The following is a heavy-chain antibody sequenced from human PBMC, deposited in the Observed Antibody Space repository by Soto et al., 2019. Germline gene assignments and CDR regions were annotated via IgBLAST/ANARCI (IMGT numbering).Heavy chain of an antibody. CDR3: ARVIPPHYSGMDV. V-gene: IGHV4-30-4*01. CDR2: VYISGTA. CDR1: GGSISSGDYY. Sequence: VHLQESGPGLVKPSQTLSLSCTVSGGSISSGDYYWSWIRQPPGKRLEWIGYVYISGTAYYSPSLKSRVIMSLDTPKNQYSLRLSSVTAADTAVYYCARVIPPHYSGMDVWGQGTTVTVSS. J-gene: IGHJ6*02. D-gene: IGHD3-22*01.